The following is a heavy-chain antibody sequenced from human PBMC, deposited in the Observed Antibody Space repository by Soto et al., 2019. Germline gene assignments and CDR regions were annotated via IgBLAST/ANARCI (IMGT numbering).Heavy chain of an antibody. V-gene: IGHV3-11*01. J-gene: IGHJ6*02. Sequence: GGSLRLSCAASGFTFSDYYMSWIRQAPGKGLEWVSYISSSGSTIYYADSVKGRFTISRDNAKNSLYLQMNSLGAEDTAVYYCARDLSTLDYYYYGMDVWGQGTTVTVSS. CDR3: ARDLSTLDYYYYGMDV. CDR1: GFTFSDYY. CDR2: ISSSGSTI.